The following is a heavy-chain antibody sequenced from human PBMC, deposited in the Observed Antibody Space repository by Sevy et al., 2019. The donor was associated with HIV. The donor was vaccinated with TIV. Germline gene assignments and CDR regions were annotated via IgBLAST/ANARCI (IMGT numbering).Heavy chain of an antibody. V-gene: IGHV3-66*01. CDR1: GFTFSSYA. CDR2: ISRGGTT. J-gene: IGHJ4*02. D-gene: IGHD2-2*01. Sequence: GGSLRLSCAAAGFTFSSYAMHWVRQAPGKGLEWVSFISRGGTTYYADSVKGRFTISRDNPKNTLYLQMNSLRTEDTAVYYCAGDQLSYWGQGTLVTVSS. CDR3: AGDQLSY.